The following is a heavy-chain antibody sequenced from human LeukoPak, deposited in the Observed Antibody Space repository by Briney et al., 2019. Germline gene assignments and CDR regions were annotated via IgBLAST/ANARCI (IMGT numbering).Heavy chain of an antibody. CDR2: INPNSGGT. CDR3: ARGLTTVTDDSGYNWFDP. D-gene: IGHD4-11*01. CDR1: GYTFTGYY. Sequence: GASVKVSCKASGYTFTGYYMHWVRQAPGQGLEWMGWINPNSGGTNYAQRFQGRVTMTRDTSISTAYMELSRLRSDDTAVYYCARGLTTVTDDSGYNWFDPWGQGTLVTVSS. V-gene: IGHV1-2*02. J-gene: IGHJ5*02.